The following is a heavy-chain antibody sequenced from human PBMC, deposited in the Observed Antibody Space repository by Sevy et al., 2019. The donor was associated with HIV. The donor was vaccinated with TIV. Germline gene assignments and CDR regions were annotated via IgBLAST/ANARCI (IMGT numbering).Heavy chain of an antibody. J-gene: IGHJ6*03. V-gene: IGHV4-59*01. CDR1: GGSISSYY. Sequence: SETLSLTCTVSGGSISSYYWSWIRQPPGKGLEWIGYIYYSGSTNYNPPLKSRVTISVDTSKNQFSLKLGSVTAADTAVYYCAREGYSSSSIPLSDYYYYYMDVWGKGTTVTVSS. CDR3: AREGYSSSSIPLSDYYYYYMDV. CDR2: IYYSGST. D-gene: IGHD6-6*01.